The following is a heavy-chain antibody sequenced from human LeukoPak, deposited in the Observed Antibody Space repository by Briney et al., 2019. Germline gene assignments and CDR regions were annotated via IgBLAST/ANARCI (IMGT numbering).Heavy chain of an antibody. D-gene: IGHD3-16*01. J-gene: IGHJ4*02. CDR1: GGTFSSYA. CDR2: IIPIFGTA. V-gene: IGHV1-69*13. CDR3: ARESPHTFYFDY. Sequence: GPSVKVSCKASGGTFSSYAISWVRQAPGQGLEWMGGIIPIFGTANYAQKFQGRVTITADESTSTAYMELSSLRSEDTAVYYCARESPHTFYFDYWGQGTLVTVSS.